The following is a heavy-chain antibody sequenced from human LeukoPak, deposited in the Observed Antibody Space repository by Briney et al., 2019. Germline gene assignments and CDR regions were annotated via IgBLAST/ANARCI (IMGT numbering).Heavy chain of an antibody. D-gene: IGHD6-19*01. V-gene: IGHV3-33*01. CDR3: AREWIAVAGGDAFDI. CDR2: IWYDGSNK. Sequence: PGRSLRLSCAASGFTFSSYGMHWVRQAPGKGLEWVAVIWYDGSNKYYADSVKGRFTISRDNSKNTPYLQMNSLRAEDTAVYYCAREWIAVAGGDAFDIWGQGTMVTVSS. J-gene: IGHJ3*02. CDR1: GFTFSSYG.